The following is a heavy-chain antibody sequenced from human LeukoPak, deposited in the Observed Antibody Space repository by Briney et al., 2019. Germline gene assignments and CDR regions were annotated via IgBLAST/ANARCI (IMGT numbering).Heavy chain of an antibody. CDR3: AKGWGGHGRSWGALDF. D-gene: IGHD3-16*01. Sequence: GGSLRLSCAASGFNFNNYDMHWVRQAAGKRLEGVSGIGTVADTFYPDSVKGRFTISRENAKNSFYLQMNSLRAGETAVYYCAKGWGGHGRSWGALDFWGQGILVTVSS. V-gene: IGHV3-13*01. CDR2: IGTVADT. CDR1: GFNFNNYD. J-gene: IGHJ4*02.